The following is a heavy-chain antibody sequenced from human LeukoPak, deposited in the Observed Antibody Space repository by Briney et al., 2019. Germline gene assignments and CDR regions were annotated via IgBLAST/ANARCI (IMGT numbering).Heavy chain of an antibody. J-gene: IGHJ6*02. Sequence: SQTLSLTCNVSAGSLSSGSSYWSWIRQPAGKGLEWFGRIYTSGSTNYNPSLKSRVTISVDTSRNQFSLKLSCVTAAGTAVYYCARGGRDFWSGYYGKYYYYGMDVWGQGTTVTVSS. CDR1: AGSLSSGSSY. V-gene: IGHV4-61*02. D-gene: IGHD3-3*01. CDR3: ARGGRDFWSGYYGKYYYYGMDV. CDR2: IYTSGST.